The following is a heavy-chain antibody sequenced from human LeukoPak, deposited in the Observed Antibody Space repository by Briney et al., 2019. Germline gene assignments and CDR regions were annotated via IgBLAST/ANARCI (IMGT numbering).Heavy chain of an antibody. D-gene: IGHD2-2*01. V-gene: IGHV1-18*01. J-gene: IGHJ6*03. CDR3: ARDLRVVVPAAPARGTTYYMDV. Sequence: GASVKVSCKASGYTFTSYGISWVRQAPGQGLEWMGWISAYNGNTNYAQKLQGRVTMTTDTSTSTAYMELRSLRSDDTAVYYCARDLRVVVPAAPARGTTYYMDVWGKGTTVTISS. CDR2: ISAYNGNT. CDR1: GYTFTSYG.